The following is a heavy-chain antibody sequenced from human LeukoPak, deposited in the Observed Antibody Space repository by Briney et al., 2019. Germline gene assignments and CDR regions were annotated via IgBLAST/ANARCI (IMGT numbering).Heavy chain of an antibody. CDR3: ARDRELGY. Sequence: SETLSLTCAVYGGSFSGYYWSWIRQPPGKGLEWIGCSYHRGSTSYNPSLKSRVAISVDTSKNQFSLKMTSVTAADTAVYYCARDRELGYWGQGTLVTVSS. D-gene: IGHD1-1*01. V-gene: IGHV4-59*01. J-gene: IGHJ4*02. CDR1: GGSFSGYY. CDR2: SYHRGST.